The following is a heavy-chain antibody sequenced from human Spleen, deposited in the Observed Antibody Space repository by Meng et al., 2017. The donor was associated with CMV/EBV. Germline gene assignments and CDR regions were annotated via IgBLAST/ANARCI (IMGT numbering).Heavy chain of an antibody. V-gene: IGHV3-73*01. CDR1: GFTFSGSA. D-gene: IGHD1-26*01. J-gene: IGHJ4*02. Sequence: GESLKISCAASGFTFSGSAMHWVRQASGKGLEWVGRIRSKANSYATAYAASVKGRFTISRDDSKNTAYLQMNSLKTEDTAVYYCTRLWDSGSYYPVVYWGQGTLVTVSS. CDR3: TRLWDSGSYYPVVY. CDR2: IRSKANSYAT.